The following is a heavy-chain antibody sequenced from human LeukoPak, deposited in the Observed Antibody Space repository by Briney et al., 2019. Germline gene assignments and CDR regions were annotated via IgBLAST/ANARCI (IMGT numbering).Heavy chain of an antibody. V-gene: IGHV3-21*06. CDR3: ARDPYSGNYGAYYYYYMGV. CDR2: ISSSSSYI. D-gene: IGHD1-26*01. CDR1: GFTFSSYS. Sequence: PGGSLRLSCAASGFTFSSYSMNWVRQAPGKGLEWVSSISSSSSYIYYADSVKGRFTISRDNAKNSLYLQMDSLRVEDTAEYYCARDPYSGNYGAYYYYYMGVWGKGTTVTVSS. J-gene: IGHJ6*03.